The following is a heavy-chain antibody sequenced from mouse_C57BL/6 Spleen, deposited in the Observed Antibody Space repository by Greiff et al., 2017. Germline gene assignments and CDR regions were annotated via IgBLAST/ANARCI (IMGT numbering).Heavy chain of an antibody. Sequence: QVQLQQPGAELVRPGTSVKLSCKASGYTFTSYSMHWVKQRPGQGLEWIGVIDPSDSYTNYNQKFKGKATLTVDTSSSTAYMQLSSLTSEDSAVXYCASPICCGNPWYFDVWGTGTTVTVSS. CDR3: ASPICCGNPWYFDV. V-gene: IGHV1-59*01. CDR1: GYTFTSYS. D-gene: IGHD2-1*01. CDR2: IDPSDSYT. J-gene: IGHJ1*03.